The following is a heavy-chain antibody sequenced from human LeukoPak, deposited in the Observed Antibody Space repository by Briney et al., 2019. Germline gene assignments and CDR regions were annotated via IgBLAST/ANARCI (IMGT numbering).Heavy chain of an antibody. CDR1: GYSISSGYY. V-gene: IGHV4-38-2*01. D-gene: IGHD6-13*01. CDR2: INHSGST. J-gene: IGHJ3*02. Sequence: SETLSLTCAVSGYSISSGYYWGWIRQPPGKGLEWIGEINHSGSTNYNPSLKSRVTISVDTSKNQFSLKLSSVTAADTAVYYCARVRHGSRRKNAFDIWGQGTMVTVSS. CDR3: ARVRHGSRRKNAFDI.